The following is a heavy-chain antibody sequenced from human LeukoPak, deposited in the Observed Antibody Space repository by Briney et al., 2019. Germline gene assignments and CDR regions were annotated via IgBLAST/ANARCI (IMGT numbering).Heavy chain of an antibody. CDR2: ISGSGGST. Sequence: GGSLRLSCAASGFTFSSNARSWFRQPPGKGLEWVSAISGSGGSTYYADSVEGRFTISRDNSKNTLYLQMNSLRAEDTAVYYCAKDLEWLPHNWFDPWGQGTLVTVSS. CDR1: GFTFSSNA. V-gene: IGHV3-23*01. D-gene: IGHD3-3*01. CDR3: AKDLEWLPHNWFDP. J-gene: IGHJ5*02.